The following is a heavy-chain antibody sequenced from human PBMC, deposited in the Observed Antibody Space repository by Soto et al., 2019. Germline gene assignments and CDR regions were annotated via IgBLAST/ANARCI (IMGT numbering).Heavy chain of an antibody. CDR1: GFKFSSYW. J-gene: IGHJ4*02. CDR3: ARLVGGSSSHFDR. D-gene: IGHD6-6*01. CDR2: IFPGDSDT. V-gene: IGHV5-51*01. Sequence: PGESLKISCKGSGFKFSSYWIAWVRLVPGKGLEWMGIIFPGDSDTRYSPSFQGQVTISVDKSTDTAYLKWGGLKASDSAIYYCARLVGGSSSHFDRWGQGTHVSGSS.